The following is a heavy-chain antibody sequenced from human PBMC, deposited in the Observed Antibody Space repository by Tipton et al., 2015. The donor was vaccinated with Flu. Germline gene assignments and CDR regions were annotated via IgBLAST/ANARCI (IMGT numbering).Heavy chain of an antibody. CDR3: ARRDYSNYVSQPKNWFDL. CDR2: ISRGGAT. J-gene: IGHJ5*02. D-gene: IGHD4-11*01. Sequence: LRLSCTVSGDSIRSDYFWGWVRQPPGKGLEWIGQISRGGATYYNSSLQSRATISLDSSRNRFSLKVTSVTAADTATYYCARRDYSNYVSQPKNWFDLWGQGILVTVSS. V-gene: IGHV4-38-2*02. CDR1: GDSIRSDYF.